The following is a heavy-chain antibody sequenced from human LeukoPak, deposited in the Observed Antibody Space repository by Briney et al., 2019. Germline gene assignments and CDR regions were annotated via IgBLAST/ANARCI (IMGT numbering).Heavy chain of an antibody. D-gene: IGHD2/OR15-2a*01. Sequence: ASVQVFCKTSGDTFTGYYMHRGRRAPGQGVEWMGGINPDSGGTNNAQNFQGRVTMIRDTSISKVHMWRRRLTCYETAVYYCARTFYDTPDSDAFASGAKGPWSSSLQ. CDR2: INPDSGGT. J-gene: IGHJ3*01. V-gene: IGHV1-2*02. CDR3: ARTFYDTPDSDAFAS. CDR1: GDTFTGYY.